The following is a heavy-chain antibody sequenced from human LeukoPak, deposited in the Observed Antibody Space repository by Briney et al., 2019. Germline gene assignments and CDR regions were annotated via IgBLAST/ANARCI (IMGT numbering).Heavy chain of an antibody. Sequence: ASVTVSCKASGYTFTVYYMHWVRQAPGQGLEWMGWINPNSGGTNYAQKFQGRVTMTRDTSISTAYMELSRLRSDDTAVYYCARDPPYYDFWSGYSLGAFDIWGQGTMVTVSS. V-gene: IGHV1-2*02. CDR3: ARDPPYYDFWSGYSLGAFDI. D-gene: IGHD3-3*01. CDR2: INPNSGGT. CDR1: GYTFTVYY. J-gene: IGHJ3*02.